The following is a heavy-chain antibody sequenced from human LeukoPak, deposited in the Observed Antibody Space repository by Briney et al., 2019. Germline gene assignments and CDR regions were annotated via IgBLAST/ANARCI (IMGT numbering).Heavy chain of an antibody. D-gene: IGHD3-3*01. CDR3: ARSYEFWSWYFDY. V-gene: IGHV3-30*03. Sequence: PGGSLRLSCAASGFTFSSYGMHWVRQAPGKGLEWVAVISYDGSNKYYADSVKGRFTISRDNSKNTLYLLMNSLSAEDTAVYYCARSYEFWSWYFDYWGQGTLVTVSS. CDR2: ISYDGSNK. J-gene: IGHJ4*02. CDR1: GFTFSSYG.